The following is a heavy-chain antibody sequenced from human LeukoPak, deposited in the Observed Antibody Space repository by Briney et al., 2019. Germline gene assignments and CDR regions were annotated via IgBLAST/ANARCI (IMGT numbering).Heavy chain of an antibody. V-gene: IGHV3-30*03. CDR1: GFTFSSYG. CDR2: IPYDGSNK. CDR3: ARSRDGSLDY. Sequence: GGSLRLSCAASGFTFSSYGMHWVRQAPGKGLEWVAVIPYDGSNKYYADSVKGRFTISRDNTKNTLYLQMNSLRADDTAVYYCARSRDGSLDYWGQGTLVTVSS. D-gene: IGHD5-24*01. J-gene: IGHJ4*02.